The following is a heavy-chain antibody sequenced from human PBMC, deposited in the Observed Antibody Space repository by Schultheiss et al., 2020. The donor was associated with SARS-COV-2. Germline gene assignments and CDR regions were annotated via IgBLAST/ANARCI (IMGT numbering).Heavy chain of an antibody. Sequence: GESLKISCAASGFTFSDYYMSWIRQAPGKGLEWVSYISSGGSNTYYADSVKGRFTISRDNAKNSLYLHMNSLRAEDTAVYYCAREGFYYGSGSYYGMDVWGQGTTVTVSS. CDR2: ISSGGSNT. J-gene: IGHJ6*02. CDR1: GFTFSDYY. CDR3: AREGFYYGSGSYYGMDV. V-gene: IGHV3-11*01. D-gene: IGHD3-10*01.